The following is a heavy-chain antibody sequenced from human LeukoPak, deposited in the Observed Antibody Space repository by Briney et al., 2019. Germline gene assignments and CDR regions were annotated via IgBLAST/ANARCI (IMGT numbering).Heavy chain of an antibody. V-gene: IGHV4-59*08. CDR2: IYYNGDT. Sequence: SETLSLTCTVSGGSISNYYWSWIRQPPGKGLEWIGYIYYNGDTNYNPSLKSRVTISVDTSKNQFSLKLSSVTAADTAVYYCARQAGSYSFYYFDYWGQGTLVTVSS. CDR3: ARQAGSYSFYYFDY. J-gene: IGHJ4*02. CDR1: GGSISNYY. D-gene: IGHD2-21*01.